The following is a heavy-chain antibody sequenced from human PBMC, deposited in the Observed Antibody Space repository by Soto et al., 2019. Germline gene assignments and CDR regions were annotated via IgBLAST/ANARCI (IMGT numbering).Heavy chain of an antibody. CDR1: GYTFTSYG. CDR2: ISAYNGNT. J-gene: IGHJ3*02. CDR3: ARVPYDSSGYSFSAFDI. V-gene: IGHV1-18*04. D-gene: IGHD3-22*01. Sequence: GASVKFSCKASGYTFTSYGISWLRQAPGQGLEWMGWISAYNGNTNYAQKLQGRVTMTTDTSTSTAYMELRSLRSDDTAVYYCARVPYDSSGYSFSAFDIWGQGTMVTVSS.